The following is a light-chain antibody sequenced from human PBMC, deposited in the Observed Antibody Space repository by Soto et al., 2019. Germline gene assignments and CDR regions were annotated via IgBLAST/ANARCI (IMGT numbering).Light chain of an antibody. CDR3: QESPRT. CDR1: QRVNSND. CDR2: GES. V-gene: IGKV3-20*01. Sequence: EIVLTHSPGTLSWSPGVRATLSCSASQRVNSNDLAWYQQKRGHAPRLRIYGESSRSTGIPDRFSGSGSGTDFTLTISRLEPEDFAVYYCQESPRTFGQGTKVEIK. J-gene: IGKJ1*01.